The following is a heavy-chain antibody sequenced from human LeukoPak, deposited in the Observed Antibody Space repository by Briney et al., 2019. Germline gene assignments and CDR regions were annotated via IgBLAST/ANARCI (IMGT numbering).Heavy chain of an antibody. D-gene: IGHD3-10*01. J-gene: IGHJ3*02. Sequence: ASVKVSCKASGYTFTGYYIHWVRQAPGQGLEWMGWISAYNGNTNYAQKLQGRVTMTTDTSTSTAYMELRSLRSDDTAVYYCARDLRTMVRGVIAIWGQGTMVTVSS. CDR3: ARDLRTMVRGVIAI. V-gene: IGHV1-18*04. CDR1: GYTFTGYY. CDR2: ISAYNGNT.